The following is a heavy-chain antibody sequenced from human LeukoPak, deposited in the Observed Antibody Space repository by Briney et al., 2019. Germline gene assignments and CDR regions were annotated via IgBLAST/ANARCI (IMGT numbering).Heavy chain of an antibody. CDR1: GFTFDDYG. CDR2: INWNGGST. V-gene: IGHV3-20*04. D-gene: IGHD3-16*02. Sequence: GGSLRLSCAASGFTFDDYGMSWVRQAPGKGLEWVSGINWNGGSTGYADSVKGRFTISRDNAKNSLYLQMNSLRAEDTAVYYCARDPRDYVWGSYRYTVGDYWGQGTLVTVSS. J-gene: IGHJ4*02. CDR3: ARDPRDYVWGSYRYTVGDY.